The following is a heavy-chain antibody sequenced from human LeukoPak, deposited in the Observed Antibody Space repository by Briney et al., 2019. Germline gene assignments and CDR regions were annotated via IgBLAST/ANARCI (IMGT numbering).Heavy chain of an antibody. D-gene: IGHD2-21*02. CDR3: ARLDAYCGGDCFYAFDI. V-gene: IGHV1-69*04. CDR2: IIPILGIA. J-gene: IGHJ3*02. CDR1: GGTFSSYA. Sequence: SVKVSCKASGGTFSSYAISWVRQAPGQGLEWMGRIIPILGIANCAQKFQGRVTITADKSTSTAYMELSSLRSEDTAVYYCARLDAYCGGDCFYAFDIWGQGTMVTVSS.